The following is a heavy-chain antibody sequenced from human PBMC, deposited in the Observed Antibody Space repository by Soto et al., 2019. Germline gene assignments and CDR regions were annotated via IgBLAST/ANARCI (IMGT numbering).Heavy chain of an antibody. CDR1: RFTFSDYH. Sequence: EGSVRLSCEASRFTFSDYHMSWIRQAPGKGLEWVSYIVNKDTYTNYADSVKGRFTISRDNAKNSLYLEMNSLRAEDTAIYYCARLRASSWYMGGYLDYWGLGTLFTVSS. CDR2: IVNKDTYT. V-gene: IGHV3-11*06. D-gene: IGHD6-13*01. J-gene: IGHJ4*02. CDR3: ARLRASSWYMGGYLDY.